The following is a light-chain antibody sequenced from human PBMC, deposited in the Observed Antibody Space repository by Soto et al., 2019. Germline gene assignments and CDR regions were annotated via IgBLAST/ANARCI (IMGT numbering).Light chain of an antibody. J-gene: IGKJ1*01. CDR1: QSISSW. V-gene: IGKV1-5*01. CDR2: DAS. CDR3: QQYNSYSET. Sequence: IQMTLSPSTLSASVGDRVTITCRASQSISSWLAWYQQKPGKAPKLLIYDASSMDSGIPSRFSGSGSGTEFTLTISSLQPEDFATYYCQQYNSYSETFGQGTKVDI.